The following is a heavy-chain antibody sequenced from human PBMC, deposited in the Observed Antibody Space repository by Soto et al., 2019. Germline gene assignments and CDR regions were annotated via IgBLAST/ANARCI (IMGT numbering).Heavy chain of an antibody. Sequence: PGGSLRLSCAASGFTFSSYEMNWVRQAPGKGLEWVSYISSSGSTIYYADSVKGRFTISRDNAKNSLYLQMNSLRAEDMAVYYCARDRGYCGGDCYSHFDYWGQGTLVTVSS. J-gene: IGHJ4*02. CDR1: GFTFSSYE. D-gene: IGHD2-21*02. V-gene: IGHV3-48*03. CDR2: ISSSGSTI. CDR3: ARDRGYCGGDCYSHFDY.